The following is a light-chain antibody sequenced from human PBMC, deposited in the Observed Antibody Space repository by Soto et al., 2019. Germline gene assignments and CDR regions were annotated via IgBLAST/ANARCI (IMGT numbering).Light chain of an antibody. Sequence: SVLTHPASVSGSPGQSITISCTGTSSDVGNYKYVSWYQQHPGKAPKLMIYEVSNRPSGVSNRFSGSKSGNAASLTISGLQAEDETDYYCFSYTTSGTYVFGTGTKVTFL. J-gene: IGLJ1*01. V-gene: IGLV2-14*01. CDR2: EVS. CDR3: FSYTTSGTYV. CDR1: SSDVGNYKY.